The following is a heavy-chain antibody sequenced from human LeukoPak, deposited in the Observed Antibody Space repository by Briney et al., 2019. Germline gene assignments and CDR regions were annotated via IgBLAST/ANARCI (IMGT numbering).Heavy chain of an antibody. CDR1: GGSISSYY. J-gene: IGHJ4*02. Sequence: KASETLSLTCTVSGGSISSYYWSWIRQPPGKGLEWIGYIYYSGSTNYNPSLKSRVTISVDTSKNQFSLKLSSVTAADTAVYYCARGIGYCSGGSCYYFDYWGQGTLVTVSS. D-gene: IGHD2-15*01. CDR2: IYYSGST. V-gene: IGHV4-59*01. CDR3: ARGIGYCSGGSCYYFDY.